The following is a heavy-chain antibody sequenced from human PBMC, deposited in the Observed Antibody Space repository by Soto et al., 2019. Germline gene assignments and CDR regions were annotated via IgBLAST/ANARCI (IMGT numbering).Heavy chain of an antibody. Sequence: QVQLVQSGAEVKKPGASVKVSCKASGYTFPNYGITWVRQAPGQWLEWMAWISAYKTNIKYAQKFQGRVTLTTDTSTSTAYMELRSLRSDDTAIYYCARDLDGSGAYYTDFWGQGTLVTVSS. D-gene: IGHD3-10*01. CDR3: ARDLDGSGAYYTDF. V-gene: IGHV1-18*01. CDR2: ISAYKTNI. CDR1: GYTFPNYG. J-gene: IGHJ4*02.